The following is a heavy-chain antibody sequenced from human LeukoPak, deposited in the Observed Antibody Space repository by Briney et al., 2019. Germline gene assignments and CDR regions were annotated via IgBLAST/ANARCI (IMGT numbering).Heavy chain of an antibody. CDR2: IIPIFGTA. CDR1: GGTFSSYA. D-gene: IGHD6-13*01. J-gene: IGHJ6*03. V-gene: IGHV1-69*05. CDR3: ARGIRLADRNYYYYYMDV. Sequence: SVKVSCKASGGTFSSYAISWVRQAPGQGLEWMGGIIPIFGTANYAQKFQGRVTITTDESTSTAYMELSSLRSEDTAVYYCARGIRLADRNYYYYYMDVWGKGTTVTVPS.